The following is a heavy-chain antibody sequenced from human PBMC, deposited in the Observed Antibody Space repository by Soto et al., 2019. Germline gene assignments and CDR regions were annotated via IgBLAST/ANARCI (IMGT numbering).Heavy chain of an antibody. J-gene: IGHJ6*02. CDR1: GFTFSSYA. V-gene: IGHV3-30-3*01. D-gene: IGHD6-13*01. Sequence: QVQLVESGGGVVQPGRSLRLSCAASGFTFSSYAMHWVRQAPGKGLEWVAVISYDGSNKYYADSVKGRFTISRDNSKNTLYLQMISLRAEDTAVYYCARDVAAAGSYYYYGMDVWGQGTTVTVSS. CDR3: ARDVAAAGSYYYYGMDV. CDR2: ISYDGSNK.